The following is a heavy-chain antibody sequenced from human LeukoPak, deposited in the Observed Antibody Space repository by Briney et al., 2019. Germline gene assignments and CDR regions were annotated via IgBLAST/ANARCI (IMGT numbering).Heavy chain of an antibody. Sequence: GGSLRLSCAASGFTFSSYGMHWVRQAPGKGLEWVAVISYDGSNKYYADSVKGRFTISRDNSKNTLYLQMNSLRVEDTAVYYCASEIEYTFGYFYWGQGALVTVSS. CDR3: ASEIEYTFGYFY. V-gene: IGHV3-30*03. CDR1: GFTFSSYG. D-gene: IGHD5-18*01. J-gene: IGHJ4*02. CDR2: ISYDGSNK.